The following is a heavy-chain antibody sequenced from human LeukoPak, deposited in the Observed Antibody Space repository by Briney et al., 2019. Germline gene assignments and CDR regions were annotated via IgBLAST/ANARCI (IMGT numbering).Heavy chain of an antibody. V-gene: IGHV7-4-1*02. J-gene: IGHJ4*02. CDR1: GYTFTSYA. CDR2: INTNTGNP. CDR3: ARVMVRGVIIAPGY. D-gene: IGHD3-10*01. Sequence: ASVKVSCKASGYTFTSYAMNWVRQAPGQGLEWMGWINTNTGNPTYAQGFTGRFVFSLDTSVSTAYLQISSLKAEDTAEYYCARVMVRGVIIAPGYWGQGTLVTVSS.